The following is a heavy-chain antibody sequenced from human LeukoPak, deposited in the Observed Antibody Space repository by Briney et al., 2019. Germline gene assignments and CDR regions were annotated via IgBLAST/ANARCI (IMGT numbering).Heavy chain of an antibody. CDR3: AREFNHYYDSSGYSSDY. CDR1: GYTFTSYD. Sequence: ASVKVSCKASGYTFTSYDINWVRQATGQGLEWMGWMNPNSGNTGYAQKFQGRVTMTRNTSISTACMELSSLRSEDTAVYYCAREFNHYYDSSGYSSDYWGQGTLVTVSS. D-gene: IGHD3-22*01. J-gene: IGHJ4*02. V-gene: IGHV1-8*01. CDR2: MNPNSGNT.